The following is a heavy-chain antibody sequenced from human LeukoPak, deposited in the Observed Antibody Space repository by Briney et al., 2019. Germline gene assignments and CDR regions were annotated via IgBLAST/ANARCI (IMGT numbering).Heavy chain of an antibody. D-gene: IGHD5-24*01. CDR1: GFVFGDYA. J-gene: IGHJ4*02. V-gene: IGHV3-9*01. CDR2: ISWNSVVK. CDR3: AKVSLNNYYDY. Sequence: GGSLRLSCGASGFVFGDYAMHWVRQAPGKGLEWVSGISWNSVVKGYADSVKSRFTISRDNAKNSLYLQMNSLRAEDTALYYCAKVSLNNYYDYWGQGILVTVSS.